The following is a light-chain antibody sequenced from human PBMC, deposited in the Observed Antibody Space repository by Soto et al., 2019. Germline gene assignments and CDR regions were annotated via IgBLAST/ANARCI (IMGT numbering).Light chain of an antibody. CDR1: SRDVGAYNF. CDR2: DVS. Sequence: QSALTQPASVSGSPGQSITISCTGTSRDVGAYNFVSWYQQHPGKLPKLMICDVSRRPSGVSDRFSGSKSGNTASLTISGLQAVDEGEYYCISYTSSSTHVFGSGTKLTVL. CDR3: ISYTSSSTHV. J-gene: IGLJ1*01. V-gene: IGLV2-14*03.